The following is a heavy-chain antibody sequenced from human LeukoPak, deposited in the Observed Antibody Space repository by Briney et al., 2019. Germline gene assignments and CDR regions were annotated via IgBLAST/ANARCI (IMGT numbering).Heavy chain of an antibody. CDR2: IYYSGST. D-gene: IGHD5-24*01. J-gene: IGHJ4*02. CDR1: GGSISSGGYY. V-gene: IGHV4-31*03. Sequence: SETLSLTCTVSGGSISSGGYYWSWIRQHPGKVLEWIGYIYYSGSTYYNPSLKSRVTISVDTSKNQFSLKLSSVTAADTAVYYCARERDAFFDYWGQGTLVTVSS. CDR3: ARERDAFFDY.